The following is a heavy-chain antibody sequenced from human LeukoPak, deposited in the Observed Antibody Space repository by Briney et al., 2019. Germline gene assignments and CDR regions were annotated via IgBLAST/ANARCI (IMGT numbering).Heavy chain of an antibody. CDR3: VLAPNSNWFDF. Sequence: PSETLSLTCSVSGDSFSGFYWNWIRQSPGTGLEWIGHIHYSGNGNYNPSLKSRVTMSIDTSRNQFFLKLNSVTAADTAVYYCVLAPNSNWFDFWGQGTQVTVSS. D-gene: IGHD2-8*01. CDR2: IHYSGNG. V-gene: IGHV4-59*08. J-gene: IGHJ5*01. CDR1: GDSFSGFY.